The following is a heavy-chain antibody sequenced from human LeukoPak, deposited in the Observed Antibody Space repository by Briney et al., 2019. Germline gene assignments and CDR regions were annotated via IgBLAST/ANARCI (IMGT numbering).Heavy chain of an antibody. CDR2: INHSGST. Sequence: KPSETLPLTCTVSGGSISGYYWSWIRQPPGKGLEWIGEINHSGSTNYNPSLKSRVTISVDTSKNQFSLKLSSVTAADTAVYYCARHNRVEKLGIYAFDIWGQGTMVTVSS. CDR1: GGSISGYY. D-gene: IGHD7-27*01. CDR3: ARHNRVEKLGIYAFDI. V-gene: IGHV4-34*01. J-gene: IGHJ3*02.